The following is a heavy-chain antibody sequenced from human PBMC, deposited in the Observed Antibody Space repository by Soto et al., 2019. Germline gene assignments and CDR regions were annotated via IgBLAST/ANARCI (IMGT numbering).Heavy chain of an antibody. CDR1: GDSISGGGYY. V-gene: IGHV4-31*03. J-gene: IGHJ4*02. CDR2: IDDSEST. CDR3: DRMGGSWYFDY. D-gene: IGHD6-13*01. Sequence: QVQLQESGPGLVKPSQTLALTCNVSGDSISGGGYYWSWIRQHPGKGLGWIGYIDDSESTYYNPSLKSRRTISGDTSQNQFTLKLNSVTAADTAVYFCDRMGGSWYFDYWCQGALVTVSS.